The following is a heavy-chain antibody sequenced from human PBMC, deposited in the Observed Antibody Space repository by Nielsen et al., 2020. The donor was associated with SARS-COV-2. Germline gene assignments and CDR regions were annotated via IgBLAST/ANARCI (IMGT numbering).Heavy chain of an antibody. Sequence: SVKVSCKASGGTFSSYAISWVRQAPGQGLEWMGGIIPIFGTANYAQKFQGRVTITADESTSTAYMELSSLRSEDTAVYYCARESVMAAQFDPWGQGTLVTVSS. J-gene: IGHJ5*02. D-gene: IGHD6-6*01. V-gene: IGHV1-69*13. CDR3: ARESVMAAQFDP. CDR2: IIPIFGTA. CDR1: GGTFSSYA.